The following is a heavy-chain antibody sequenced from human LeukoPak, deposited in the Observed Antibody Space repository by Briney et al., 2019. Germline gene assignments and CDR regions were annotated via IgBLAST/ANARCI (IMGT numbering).Heavy chain of an antibody. CDR2: MNPNSGNT. J-gene: IGHJ5*02. CDR1: GYTFTSYD. Sequence: GASVKVSCKASGYTFTSYDINWVRQATGQGLEWMGWMNPNSGNTGYAQKFQGRVTMTRNTSMSTAYMELSSLRSEDTAVYYCAMYYDIPGGFDPWGQGTLVTVSS. CDR3: AMYYDIPGGFDP. V-gene: IGHV1-8*01. D-gene: IGHD3-9*01.